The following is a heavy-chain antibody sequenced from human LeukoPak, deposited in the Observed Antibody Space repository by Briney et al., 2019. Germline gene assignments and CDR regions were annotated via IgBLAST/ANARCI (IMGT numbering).Heavy chain of an antibody. D-gene: IGHD1-26*01. J-gene: IGHJ6*02. CDR2: ISAYNGNT. CDR3: ARVGYSGSYFYYYYYGMDV. CDR1: GYTFTSYG. V-gene: IGHV1-18*01. Sequence: ASVKVPCKASGYTFTSYGISWVRQAPGQGLEWMGWISAYNGNTNYAQKLQGRVTMTTDTSTSTAYMEPRSLRSDDTAVYYCARVGYSGSYFYYYYYGMDVWGQGTTVTVSS.